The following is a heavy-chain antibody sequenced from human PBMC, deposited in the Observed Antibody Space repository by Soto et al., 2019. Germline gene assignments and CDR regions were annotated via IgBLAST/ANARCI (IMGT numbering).Heavy chain of an antibody. CDR1: GGTFSSYA. CDR3: ARGSVVDATSCYYDGIAV. V-gene: IGHV1-69*01. Sequence: QVQLVQSGAEVKKPGSSVKLSCKSSGGTFSSYAISWVRQAPGQGLEWMGGIIPIFCTANYAQKFQGRVTITADESTSTAYMELSSLRSEDTAVYYCARGSVVDATSCYYDGIAVWGQETTVTVSS. D-gene: IGHD2-15*01. J-gene: IGHJ6*02. CDR2: IIPIFCTA.